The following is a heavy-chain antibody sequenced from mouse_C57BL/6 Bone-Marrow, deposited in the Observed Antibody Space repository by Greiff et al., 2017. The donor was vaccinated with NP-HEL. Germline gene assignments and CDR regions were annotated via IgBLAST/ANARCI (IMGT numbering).Heavy chain of an antibody. CDR3: AANCPMDY. D-gene: IGHD4-1*01. CDR1: GYTFTDYN. V-gene: IGHV1-22*01. CDR2: INPNNGGT. J-gene: IGHJ4*01. Sequence: VHVKQSGPELVKPGASVKMSCKASGYTFTDYNMHWVKQSHGKSLEWIGYINPNNGGTSYNQKFKGKATLTVNKSSSTAYMELRSLTSEDSAVYYCAANCPMDYWGQGTSVTVSS.